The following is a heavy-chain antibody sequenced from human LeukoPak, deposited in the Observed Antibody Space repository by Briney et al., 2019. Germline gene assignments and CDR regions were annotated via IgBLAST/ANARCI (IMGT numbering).Heavy chain of an antibody. J-gene: IGHJ6*03. CDR3: AKGRGGGGYRNYYMDV. CDR1: GFTFSSYA. Sequence: GGSLRLSCAASGFTFSSYAMSWVRQAPGKGLEWVSAISGSGGSTYYADSVKGRFTISRDNSKNTLYLQMNSLRAEDTAVYYCAKGRGGGGYRNYYMDVWGKGTTVTVSS. V-gene: IGHV3-23*01. CDR2: ISGSGGST. D-gene: IGHD1-26*01.